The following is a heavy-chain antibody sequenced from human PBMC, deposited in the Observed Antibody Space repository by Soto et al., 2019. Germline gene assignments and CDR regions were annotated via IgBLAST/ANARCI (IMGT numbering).Heavy chain of an antibody. Sequence: QVQLVESGGGVVQPGRSLRLSCAASGFTFSSYAMHWVRQAPGKGLEWVAVISYDGSNKYYADSVKGRFTISRDNSKNTLYLQMNSLRAEDTAVYYCARSLWELPDKDDDYWGQGTLVTVSS. V-gene: IGHV3-30-3*01. CDR2: ISYDGSNK. J-gene: IGHJ4*02. D-gene: IGHD1-26*01. CDR1: GFTFSSYA. CDR3: ARSLWELPDKDDDY.